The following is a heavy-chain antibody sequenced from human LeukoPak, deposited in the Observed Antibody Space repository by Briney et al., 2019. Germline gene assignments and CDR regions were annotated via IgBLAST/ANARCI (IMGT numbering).Heavy chain of an antibody. Sequence: ASVKVSCKASGCTLNKYALNWVRQAPGQGLEWMGWINTDNGNPTNAQGFTGRFVFSLDTSVRTAYLQISGLQAEDTAVYYCARSNNDGDYLGVGFDFWGQGTLVTVSS. J-gene: IGHJ5*01. D-gene: IGHD4-17*01. V-gene: IGHV7-4-1*02. CDR2: INTDNGNP. CDR3: ARSNNDGDYLGVGFDF. CDR1: GCTLNKYA.